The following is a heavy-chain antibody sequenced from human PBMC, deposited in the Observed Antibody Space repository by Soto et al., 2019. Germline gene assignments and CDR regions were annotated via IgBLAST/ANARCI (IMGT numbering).Heavy chain of an antibody. Sequence: GGSLRLSCAASGFTVSSNYMSWVRQAPGKGLEWVSYISSSSSTIYYADPVKGRFTISRDNAKNSLYLQMNSLRAEDTAVYYCAREADILNWFDPWGQGTLVTVSS. CDR3: AREADILNWFDP. D-gene: IGHD3-9*01. V-gene: IGHV3-48*01. CDR2: ISSSSSTI. J-gene: IGHJ5*02. CDR1: GFTVSSNY.